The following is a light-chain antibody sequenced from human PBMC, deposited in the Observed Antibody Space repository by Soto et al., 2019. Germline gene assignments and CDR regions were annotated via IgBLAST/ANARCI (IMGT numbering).Light chain of an antibody. Sequence: IPITLSPSTLSASEGDRVTITCRASHSISSYLTWYQQKPGKAPKLLIYDASSLESGVPSRFRGSGSGTEFTLTISSLQPEGFATYYCQQGYSNPLTFGGGTKVDIK. CDR1: HSISSY. J-gene: IGKJ4*01. CDR2: DAS. V-gene: IGKV1-39*01. CDR3: QQGYSNPLT.